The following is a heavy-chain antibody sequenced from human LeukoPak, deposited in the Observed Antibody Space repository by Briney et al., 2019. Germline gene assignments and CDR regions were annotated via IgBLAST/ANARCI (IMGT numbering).Heavy chain of an antibody. Sequence: SETLSLTCTVSGVSISSSNSYWGWIRQPPGKGLEWIGEINHSGSTNYNPSLESRVTISLDTSKNQLSLKLTSVTAADTAVYYCARGVGPTTAQSTFDYWGQGALVTVSS. CDR3: ARGVGPTTAQSTFDY. J-gene: IGHJ4*02. D-gene: IGHD1-26*01. CDR1: GVSISSSNSY. V-gene: IGHV4-39*07. CDR2: INHSGST.